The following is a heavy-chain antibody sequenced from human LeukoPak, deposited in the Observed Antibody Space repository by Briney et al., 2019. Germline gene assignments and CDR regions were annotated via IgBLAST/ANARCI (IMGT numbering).Heavy chain of an antibody. J-gene: IGHJ3*02. CDR1: GGSISTSSYC. CDR2: IFYSGST. CDR3: ASLKGDYVPFAI. Sequence: PSETLSLTCTVSGGSISTSSYCWGWVRQPPGKGLEWIGNIFYSGSTYYSPSLKSRVTISLDTSRNQFSLKLNSVTAADTAVYYCASLKGDYVPFAIWGQGTMVTVSS. V-gene: IGHV4-39*07. D-gene: IGHD4-17*01.